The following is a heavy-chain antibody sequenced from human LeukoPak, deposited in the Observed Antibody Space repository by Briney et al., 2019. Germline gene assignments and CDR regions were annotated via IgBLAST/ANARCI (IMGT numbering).Heavy chain of an antibody. CDR3: AKGPYYGSGSSYYYYGLDV. V-gene: IGHV3-23*01. CDR1: GFTFSIYA. CDR2: ISGSGDST. J-gene: IGHJ6*02. D-gene: IGHD3-10*01. Sequence: PGGSLRLSCAASGFTFSIYAISWVRQAPGKGLEWVSAISGSGDSTYYADSVKGRFTISRDNSKNTLYLQMNSLRAEDTAVYYCAKGPYYGSGSSYYYYGLDVWGQGTTVTVSS.